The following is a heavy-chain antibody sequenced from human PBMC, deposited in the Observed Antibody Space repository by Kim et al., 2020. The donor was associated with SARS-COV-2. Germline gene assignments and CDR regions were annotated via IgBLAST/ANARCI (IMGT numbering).Heavy chain of an antibody. J-gene: IGHJ3*02. CDR3: ASFKFGYTYGYDAFDI. CDR1: RFTFSDYW. V-gene: IGHV3-7*01. CDR2: IKQDGSER. D-gene: IGHD5-18*01. Sequence: GGSLRLSCAASRFTFSDYWMSWVRQAPGKGLEWVANIKQDGSERYYVGSVEGRFTISRDNAQNSLYLQMNSLRAEDTALYYCASFKFGYTYGYDAFDIWGLGTMVTVSS.